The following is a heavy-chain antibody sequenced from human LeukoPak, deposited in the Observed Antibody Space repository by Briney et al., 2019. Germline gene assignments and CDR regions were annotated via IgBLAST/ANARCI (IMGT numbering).Heavy chain of an antibody. CDR1: GGTFSSYA. J-gene: IGHJ4*02. V-gene: IGHV1-69*13. D-gene: IGHD2-2*01. CDR2: IIPIFGTA. CDR3: SSRLYCSNTRCRNFPFAY. Sequence: ASVKVSCKASGGTFSSYAINWVRQAPGQGLEWMGGIIPIFGTANYAQRFQDRVTITADESTSTAYMELSSLRSEDTAIYYCSSRLYCSNTRCRNFPFAYWGQGTLVTVSS.